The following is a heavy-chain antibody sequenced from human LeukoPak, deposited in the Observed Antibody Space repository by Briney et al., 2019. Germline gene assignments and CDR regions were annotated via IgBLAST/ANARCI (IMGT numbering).Heavy chain of an antibody. D-gene: IGHD3-22*01. J-gene: IGHJ4*02. CDR1: GHTFAAYY. Sequence: ASVKVSCKASGHTFAAYYMFWVRQAPGQGLEWMGWINPNSGGTNYAPKFQGRVTMTRDTSISTAYMELSGLTSDDTAVYFCATYYSDTSARDWGQGTLVTVSS. CDR2: INPNSGGT. V-gene: IGHV1-2*02. CDR3: ATYYSDTSARD.